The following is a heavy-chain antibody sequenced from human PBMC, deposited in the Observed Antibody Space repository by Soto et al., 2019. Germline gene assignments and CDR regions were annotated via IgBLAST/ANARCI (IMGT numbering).Heavy chain of an antibody. Sequence: QVQLVQSGAEVKKPGSSVKVSCKASGGTFSSYAISWVRQAPGQRLEWMGGIIPIFGTANYAQKFQGRVTITADESTSTAYMGRSSLRSEDTAVYYCARGYSSSSRGYSDYWGQGTLVTVSS. CDR1: GGTFSSYA. CDR3: ARGYSSSSRGYSDY. V-gene: IGHV1-69*01. J-gene: IGHJ4*02. CDR2: IIPIFGTA. D-gene: IGHD6-6*01.